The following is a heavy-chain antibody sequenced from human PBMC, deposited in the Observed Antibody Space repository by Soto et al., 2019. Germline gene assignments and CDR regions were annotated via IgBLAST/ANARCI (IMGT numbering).Heavy chain of an antibody. J-gene: IGHJ6*02. CDR2: IIPIFGTA. CDR3: ARDQGHVGATTEYYYYGMDV. Sequence: ASVKVSCKASGGTFSSYAISWVRQAPGQGLEWMGGIIPIFGTANYAQKFQGRVTITADESTSTAYMELSSLRSEDTAVYYCARDQGHVGATTEYYYYGMDVWGQGTTVTVSS. D-gene: IGHD1-26*01. V-gene: IGHV1-69*13. CDR1: GGTFSSYA.